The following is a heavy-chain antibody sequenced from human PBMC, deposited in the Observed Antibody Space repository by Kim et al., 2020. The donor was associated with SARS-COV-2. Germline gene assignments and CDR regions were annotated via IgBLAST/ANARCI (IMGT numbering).Heavy chain of an antibody. D-gene: IGHD4-17*01. V-gene: IGHV3-30*03. CDR3: AREFSLTNTSLFDP. J-gene: IGHJ5*02. Sequence: YADSVGGRFTISRDNSKNTLDLQMNSLRAEDTAMYYCAREFSLTNTSLFDPWGQGILVTVSS.